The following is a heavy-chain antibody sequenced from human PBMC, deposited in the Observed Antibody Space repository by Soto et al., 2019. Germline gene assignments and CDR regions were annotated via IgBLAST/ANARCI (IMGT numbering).Heavy chain of an antibody. Sequence: QVHLVQSGAEVKKPGSSVKVSCKASGGSFYNYAVTWVRQAPGQGREWVGSIIPIFDKPNYAQKFKGRVTLTTDTATSIAYMELSSMAFSNTAVYYCTKRTGLSARLASPSWYGWDACGQGNTVTVSS. CDR2: IIPIFDKP. CDR3: TKRTGLSARLASPSWYGWDA. V-gene: IGHV1-69*06. CDR1: GGSFYNYA. D-gene: IGHD3-10*01. J-gene: IGHJ6*02.